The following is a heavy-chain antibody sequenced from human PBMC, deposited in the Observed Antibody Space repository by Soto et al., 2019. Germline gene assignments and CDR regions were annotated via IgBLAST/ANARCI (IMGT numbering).Heavy chain of an antibody. V-gene: IGHV6-1*01. D-gene: IGHD3-22*01. CDR3: ARSVYYSDSPLGY. J-gene: IGHJ4*02. CDR2: TYYRSKWYN. Sequence: SETLSLTCAISGDSVSSNSAAWNWIRQSPSRGLEWLGRTYYRSKWYNDYAVSAKSRITINPDTSKNQFSLQLNSVTPEDTAVYYCARSVYYSDSPLGYWGQGTLVTVSS. CDR1: GDSVSSNSAA.